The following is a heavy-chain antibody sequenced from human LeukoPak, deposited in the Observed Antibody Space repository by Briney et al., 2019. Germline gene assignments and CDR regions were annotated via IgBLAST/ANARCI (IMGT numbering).Heavy chain of an antibody. D-gene: IGHD3-10*01. CDR3: ARDPRIGESFDY. CDR2: ISSSSSYI. CDR1: GFTFSSYS. Sequence: GGSLRLSCAASGFTFSSYSMNWVHQAPGKGLEWVSTISSSSSYIYYADSVKGRFTISRDNAKNSLYLQMNSLRAEDTAVYYCARDPRIGESFDYWGQGTLVTVSS. J-gene: IGHJ4*02. V-gene: IGHV3-21*01.